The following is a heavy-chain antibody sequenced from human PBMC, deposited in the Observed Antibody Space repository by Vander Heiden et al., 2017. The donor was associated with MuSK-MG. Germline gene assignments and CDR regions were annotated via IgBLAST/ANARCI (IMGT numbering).Heavy chain of an antibody. CDR1: GFTFSTYG. J-gene: IGHJ4*01. Sequence: EVQLVESGGGLVKPGGSLRLSCAASGFTFSTYGMSGVSQAPGKGLEWVSSISSSSSYIYYADSVKGRVTSSRDNAKNSLYLRLNSLRAQHTAVYYCARGWSRQVVGGTGAGDYW. CDR3: ARGWSRQVVGGTGAGDY. V-gene: IGHV3-21*01. CDR2: ISSSSSYI. D-gene: IGHD6-19*01.